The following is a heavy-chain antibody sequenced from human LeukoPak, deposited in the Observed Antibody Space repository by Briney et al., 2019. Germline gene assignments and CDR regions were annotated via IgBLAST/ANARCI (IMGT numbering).Heavy chain of an antibody. D-gene: IGHD3-16*02. CDR1: GGSISSSSYY. J-gene: IGHJ4*02. Sequence: ASETLSLTCTVSGGSISSSSYYWGWIRQHPGKGLEWIGYIYYSGSTYYNPSLKSRVTISVDTSKNQFSLKLSSVTAADTAVYYCARAGREGGAIDYWGQGTLVTVSS. V-gene: IGHV4-31*03. CDR2: IYYSGST. CDR3: ARAGREGGAIDY.